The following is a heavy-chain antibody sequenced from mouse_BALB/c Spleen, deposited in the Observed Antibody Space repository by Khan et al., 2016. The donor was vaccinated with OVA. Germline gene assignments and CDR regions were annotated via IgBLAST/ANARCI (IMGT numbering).Heavy chain of an antibody. Sequence: QIQLVQSGPELKKPGETVRISCKASGYTFPTAGIQWVQNMPGKGLKWIGWINTHSGVPKYAEDFKGRFAFSLAISVNTAYLQITNLKNEDTATYEWARGGAGYCRNDGGAMEDGGQGTSVTVSS. J-gene: IGHJ4*01. CDR1: GYTFPTAG. CDR3: ARGGAGYCRNDGGAMED. CDR2: INTHSGVP. V-gene: IGHV9-4*02. D-gene: IGHD2-14*01.